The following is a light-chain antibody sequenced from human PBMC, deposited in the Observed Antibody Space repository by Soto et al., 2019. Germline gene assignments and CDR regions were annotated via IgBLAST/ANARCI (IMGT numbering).Light chain of an antibody. CDR3: QQSYSGPLT. J-gene: IGKJ4*01. CDR2: AAS. V-gene: IGKV1-39*01. Sequence: DIQMTQSPSSLSASVGDRVTITCRASQSISSYLNWYQQKPGKAPKLLIYAASSLQSGVPSRFSGIGSGTDCTLSISSLQPEDVATYYCQQSYSGPLTFGGGTKVDIK. CDR1: QSISSY.